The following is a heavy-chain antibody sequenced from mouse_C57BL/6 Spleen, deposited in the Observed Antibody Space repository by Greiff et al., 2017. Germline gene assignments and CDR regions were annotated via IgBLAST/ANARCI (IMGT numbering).Heavy chain of an antibody. CDR3: ARGYCDY. V-gene: IGHV14-3*01. CDR1: GYNINNYY. J-gene: IGHJ2*01. CDR2: IDPENGTT. Sequence: EVKLQQSVPELVRPGASVKMSCTASGYNINNYYMNWVKQRHEKSLEWIGGIDPENGTTRYDPKFQGKATLTADKSSTTAYMQLSSLTAEDTAIXYCARGYCDYWGQGTTLTVSS.